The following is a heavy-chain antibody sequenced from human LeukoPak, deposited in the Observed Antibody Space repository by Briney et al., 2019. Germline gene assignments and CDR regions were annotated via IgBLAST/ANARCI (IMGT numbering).Heavy chain of an antibody. V-gene: IGHV1-2*02. CDR2: INPNSGGA. CDR3: ARSWSRGVVSRGMDV. D-gene: IGHD3-3*01. J-gene: IGHJ6*02. Sequence: GASVKVSCKASGYTFTGYYMHWVRQAPGQGLEWMGWINPNSGGANYAQKFQGRVTMTRDTSISTAYMELSRLRSDDTAVYYCARSWSRGVVSRGMDVWGQGTTVTVSS. CDR1: GYTFTGYY.